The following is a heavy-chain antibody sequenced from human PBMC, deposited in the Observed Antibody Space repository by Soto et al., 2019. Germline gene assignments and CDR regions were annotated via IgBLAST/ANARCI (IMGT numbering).Heavy chain of an antibody. J-gene: IGHJ4*02. Sequence: QVQLVQSGAEVKKPGASVKVSCRTSGYSFITYALHWVRQAPGQRLEWMGWITAGNGNTEYSPNFHDRVTITRDTSASTTYMELSSLTSEDTAIDYCARWYDSTAFDSWGQGTLVTVSS. D-gene: IGHD3-3*01. CDR1: GYSFITYA. V-gene: IGHV1-3*01. CDR2: ITAGNGNT. CDR3: ARWYDSTAFDS.